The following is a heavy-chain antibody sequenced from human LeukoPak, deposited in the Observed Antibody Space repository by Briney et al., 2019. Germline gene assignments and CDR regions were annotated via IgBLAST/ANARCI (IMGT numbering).Heavy chain of an antibody. CDR2: IKQDGSEK. J-gene: IGHJ6*02. Sequence: GGSLRLSCAASGFTFSSYWMSWVRQAPGKGLEWVANIKQDGSEKYYVDSVKGRFTISRDNAKNSLYLQMNSLRAEDTAVYYCARGKMVRGVISHKYYYYYYGMDVWGQGTTVTVSS. D-gene: IGHD3-10*01. CDR3: ARGKMVRGVISHKYYYYYYGMDV. CDR1: GFTFSSYW. V-gene: IGHV3-7*01.